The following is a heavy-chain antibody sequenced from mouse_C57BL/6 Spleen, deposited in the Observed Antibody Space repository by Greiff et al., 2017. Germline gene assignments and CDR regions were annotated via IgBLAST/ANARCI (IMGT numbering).Heavy chain of an antibody. CDR2: IYPGSGST. Sequence: QVQLQQSGAELVKPGASVKMSCKASGYTFTSYWITWVKQRPGQGLEWIGDIYPGSGSTNYNEKFKSKATLTVDTSSSTAYMQLSSLTSEDSAVYYCARTSYCGSSYVEDYWGQGTTLTVSS. CDR3: ARTSYCGSSYVEDY. CDR1: GYTFTSYW. J-gene: IGHJ2*01. V-gene: IGHV1-55*01. D-gene: IGHD1-1*01.